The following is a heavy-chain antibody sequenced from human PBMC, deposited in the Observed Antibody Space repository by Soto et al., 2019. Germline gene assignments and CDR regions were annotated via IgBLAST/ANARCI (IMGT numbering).Heavy chain of an antibody. CDR2: INPNSGGT. V-gene: IGHV1-2*02. J-gene: IGHJ3*02. CDR3: ARYCSSTSCPKNAFDI. Sequence: QVQLVQSGAEVKKPGASVKVSCKASGYTFTGYYMHWVRQAPGQGLEWMGWINPNSGGTNYAQKFQGRVTMTRDTSISTAYMELSRLRSDDTVVYYCARYCSSTSCPKNAFDIWGQGTMVTVSS. D-gene: IGHD2-2*01. CDR1: GYTFTGYY.